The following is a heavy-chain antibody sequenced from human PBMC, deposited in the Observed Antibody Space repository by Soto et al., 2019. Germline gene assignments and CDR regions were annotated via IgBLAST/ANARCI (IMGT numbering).Heavy chain of an antibody. V-gene: IGHV1-2*02. CDR2: INPNSGGT. CDR1: GYTFTGYY. Sequence: QVQLVQSGAEVKKPGASVKVSCKASGYTFTGYYMHWVRQAPGQGPEWMGWINPNSGGTTDAQKFQGRVTVHRDTSISTAYMELSSLSSDDTAVYFCARGGSSSLAYWGQGTLVTVSS. CDR3: ARGGSSSLAY. J-gene: IGHJ4*02. D-gene: IGHD6-6*01.